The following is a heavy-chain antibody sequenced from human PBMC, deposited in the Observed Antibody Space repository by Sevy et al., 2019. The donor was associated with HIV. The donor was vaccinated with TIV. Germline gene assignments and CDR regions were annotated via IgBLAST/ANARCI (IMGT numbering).Heavy chain of an antibody. D-gene: IGHD1-26*01. CDR1: GGSISSYY. Sequence: SETLSLTCTVSGGSISSYYWSWIRQPPGKGLEWIGYIYYSGSTNYNPSLKSRVTISVDTSVNQFSLMLSSVTAADTAVYYCARVGSDWELDYWGQGTLVTVSS. J-gene: IGHJ4*02. CDR2: IYYSGST. CDR3: ARVGSDWELDY. V-gene: IGHV4-59*01.